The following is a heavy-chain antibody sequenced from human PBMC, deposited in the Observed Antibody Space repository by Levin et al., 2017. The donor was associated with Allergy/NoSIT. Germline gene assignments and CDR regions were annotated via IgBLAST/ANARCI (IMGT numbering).Heavy chain of an antibody. CDR3: ARDRGGYSNY. CDR2: ISAYNGNT. D-gene: IGHD6-13*01. Sequence: GESLKISCKASGYTFTSYGISWVRQAPGQGLEWMGWISAYNGNTNYAQKLQGRVTMTTDTSTSTAYMELRSLRSDDTAVYYCARDRGGYSNYWGQGTLVTVSS. CDR1: GYTFTSYG. V-gene: IGHV1-18*01. J-gene: IGHJ4*02.